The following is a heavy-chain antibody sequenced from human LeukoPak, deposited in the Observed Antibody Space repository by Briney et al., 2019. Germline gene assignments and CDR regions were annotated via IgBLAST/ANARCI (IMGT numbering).Heavy chain of an antibody. J-gene: IGHJ4*02. CDR2: IYDRVTT. CDR3: ARGNYYDSSGPTFDY. D-gene: IGHD3-22*01. V-gene: IGHV4-39*07. Sequence: SETPSLTCTVSGGSTSSSSYYCGSIRQPPGKGLEWIGCIYDRVTTYYNPSLKSRVTISVATSKNQFSLKLSSVTAADTAVYYCARGNYYDSSGPTFDYWGQGTLVTVSS. CDR1: GGSTSSSSYY.